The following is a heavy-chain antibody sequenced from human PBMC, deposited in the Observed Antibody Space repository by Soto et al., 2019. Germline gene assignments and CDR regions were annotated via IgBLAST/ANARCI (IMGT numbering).Heavy chain of an antibody. CDR2: INAGNGNT. V-gene: IGHV1-3*01. J-gene: IGHJ6*02. CDR1: GYTFTSYA. CDR3: ARDRRGYCSGGSCYNGMDV. Sequence: ASVKVSCKASGYTFTSYAMHWVRQAPGQRLEWMGWINAGNGNTKYSQKFQGRVTITRDTSASTAYMELSSLRSEDTAVYYCARDRRGYCSGGSCYNGMDVWGQGTTVTVSS. D-gene: IGHD2-15*01.